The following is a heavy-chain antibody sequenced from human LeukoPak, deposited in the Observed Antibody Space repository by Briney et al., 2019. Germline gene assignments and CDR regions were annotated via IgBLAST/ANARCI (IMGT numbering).Heavy chain of an antibody. D-gene: IGHD2-21*02. J-gene: IGHJ5*02. V-gene: IGHV1-2*02. CDR2: INPNSGDT. CDR1: GYTFTVYY. Sequence: ASVTVSFKASGYTFTVYYMHWVRQAPGQGLEWMGWINPNSGDTNYAQKFQGRVTMTRDTSISTAYMELSRLRSDDTAVYYCARSVRLLTPDNGFDPWGQGTLVTVSS. CDR3: ARSVRLLTPDNGFDP.